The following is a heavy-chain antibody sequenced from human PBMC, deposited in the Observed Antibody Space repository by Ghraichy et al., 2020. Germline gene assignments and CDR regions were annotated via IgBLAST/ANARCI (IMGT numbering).Heavy chain of an antibody. Sequence: GESLNISCAASGFTFRTSWMTWVRQAPGKGLEWVGNIKYDGSEKNYVDSVKGRLTIPRDNAEHSLYLQMNSLRVEDTAVYYCARDQRYFDIWGRGTLVTVSS. CDR2: IKYDGSEK. J-gene: IGHJ2*01. D-gene: IGHD2-2*01. V-gene: IGHV3-7*01. CDR3: ARDQRYFDI. CDR1: GFTFRTSW.